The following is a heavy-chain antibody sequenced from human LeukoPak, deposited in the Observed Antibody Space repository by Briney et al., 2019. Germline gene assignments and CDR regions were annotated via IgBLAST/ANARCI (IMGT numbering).Heavy chain of an antibody. CDR1: GYSFTSYW. CDR2: IYPGDSDT. CDR3: ARLMITFGGVIVNAFDI. J-gene: IGHJ3*02. D-gene: IGHD3-16*02. V-gene: IGHV5-51*01. Sequence: GESLKISCKGSGYSFTSYWIGWVRQMPGKGLEWMGIIYPGDSDTRYSPSFQGQVTISADKSISTAYLQWSSLKASDTAMYYCARLMITFGGVIVNAFDIWGQGTMVTVSS.